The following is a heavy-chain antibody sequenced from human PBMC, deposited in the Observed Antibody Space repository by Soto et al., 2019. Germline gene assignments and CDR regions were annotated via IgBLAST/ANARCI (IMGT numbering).Heavy chain of an antibody. CDR2: ISDSGKQI. Sequence: GVSLRLSFAASGFTFRRNCMHWVRQAPGKGLEWVAVISDSGKQIYYADSVKGRFTISRDDSKSTLFLQMNSLRAEDTALYYCARDKTNTWSFDYWGQGALVTVSS. CDR3: ARDKTNTWSFDY. CDR1: GFTFRRNC. V-gene: IGHV3-30*03. J-gene: IGHJ4*02.